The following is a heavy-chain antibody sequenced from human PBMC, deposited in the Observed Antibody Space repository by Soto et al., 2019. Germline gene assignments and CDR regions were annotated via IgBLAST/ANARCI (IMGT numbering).Heavy chain of an antibody. J-gene: IGHJ5*02. CDR2: IIPIFGTA. CDR1: GGTFSSYA. V-gene: IGHV1-69*13. Sequence: SVKVSCKASGGTFSSYAISWVRQAPGQGLEWMGGIIPIFGTANYAQKFQGRVTITADESTSTAYMELSSLRSEDTAVYYCARDRGYDISGYYYRWFDPWGQGTFVTVFS. D-gene: IGHD3-22*01. CDR3: ARDRGYDISGYYYRWFDP.